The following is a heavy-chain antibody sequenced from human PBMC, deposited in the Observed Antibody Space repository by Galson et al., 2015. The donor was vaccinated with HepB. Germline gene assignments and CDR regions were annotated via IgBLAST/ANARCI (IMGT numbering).Heavy chain of an antibody. CDR1: GDSVSSNSAA. J-gene: IGHJ4*02. CDR3: ARDKGELGMVGRVLDY. Sequence: CAISGDSVSSNSAAWNWTRQSPSRGLEWLGRTYYRSKWYNDYAVSVKSRITINPDTSKNQFSLQLNSVTPEDTAVYYCARDKGELGMVGRVLDYWGQGTLVTVSS. CDR2: TYYRSKWYN. D-gene: IGHD7-27*01. V-gene: IGHV6-1*01.